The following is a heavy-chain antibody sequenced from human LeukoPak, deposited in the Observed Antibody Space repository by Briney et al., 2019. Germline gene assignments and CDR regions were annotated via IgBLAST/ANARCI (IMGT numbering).Heavy chain of an antibody. J-gene: IGHJ4*02. D-gene: IGHD4-17*01. CDR1: GGSFSGYY. CDR2: INHSGST. CDR3: ARAYGDYVAPLDY. V-gene: IGHV4-34*01. Sequence: SETLSLTCAVYGGSFSGYYWSWIRQPPGKGLEWIGEINHSGSTNYNPSLKSRVTISVDTSKNQFSLKLTSVTAADTAVYYCARAYGDYVAPLDYWGQGTLVTVSS.